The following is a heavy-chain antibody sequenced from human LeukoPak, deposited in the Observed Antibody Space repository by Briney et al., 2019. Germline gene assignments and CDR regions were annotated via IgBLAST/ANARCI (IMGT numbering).Heavy chain of an antibody. Sequence: SETLSLTCTVSGGSISSSSYYWGWIRQPPGKGLEWIGSIYYSGSTYYNPSLESRVTISVDTSKNQFSLKLSSVTAADTAVYYCARDSFVRVGQSITMVRGVIFDYWGQGTLVTVSS. V-gene: IGHV4-39*07. J-gene: IGHJ4*02. D-gene: IGHD3-10*01. CDR2: IYYSGST. CDR1: GGSISSSSYY. CDR3: ARDSFVRVGQSITMVRGVIFDY.